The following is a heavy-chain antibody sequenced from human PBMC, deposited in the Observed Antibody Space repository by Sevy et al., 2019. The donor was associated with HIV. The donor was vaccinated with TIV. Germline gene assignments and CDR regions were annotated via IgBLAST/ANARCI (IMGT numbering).Heavy chain of an antibody. CDR3: ATEGSSTGDYVLGY. Sequence: LSLTCAASGFTFSSYWMHWVHQAPGKGLVWVSRINSDGSSTIYADSVKGRFTISRDNAKNTVYLQMNSLRAEDTAVYYCATEGSSTGDYVLGYWGQGTLVTVSS. V-gene: IGHV3-74*01. CDR2: INSDGSST. J-gene: IGHJ4*02. D-gene: IGHD4-17*01. CDR1: GFTFSSYW.